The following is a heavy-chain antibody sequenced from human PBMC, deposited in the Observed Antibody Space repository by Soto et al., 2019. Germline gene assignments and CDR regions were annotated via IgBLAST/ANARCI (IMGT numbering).Heavy chain of an antibody. CDR3: ARATYPTWAYDYIWGIYNDKDPYYYMDV. V-gene: IGHV1-8*01. D-gene: IGHD3-16*01. Sequence: ASVKVSCKASGYTFTSYDINWVRQATGQGLEWMGWMNPNSGNTGYAQKFQGRVTMTRNTSISTAYMELSSLRSEDTAVYYCARATYPTWAYDYIWGIYNDKDPYYYMDVCGKRTTVPVS. CDR2: MNPNSGNT. CDR1: GYTFTSYD. J-gene: IGHJ6*03.